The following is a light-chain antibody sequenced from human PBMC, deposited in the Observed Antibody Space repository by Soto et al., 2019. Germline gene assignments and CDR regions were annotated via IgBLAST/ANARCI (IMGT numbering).Light chain of an antibody. CDR2: DAS. Sequence: DTVLTQSPATLSSSPGGRATLSCRASQSVSSDLAWYQHKPGQAPRLLIFDASNRATGTPAGFSGSGSGTDFTLTISSLDPDDVAVYYCQQRSNWPWTFGQGTKVEIK. CDR3: QQRSNWPWT. CDR1: QSVSSD. V-gene: IGKV3-11*01. J-gene: IGKJ1*01.